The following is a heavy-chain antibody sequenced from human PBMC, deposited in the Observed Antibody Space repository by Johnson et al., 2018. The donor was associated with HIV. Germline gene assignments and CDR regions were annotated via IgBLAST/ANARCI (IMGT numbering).Heavy chain of an antibody. J-gene: IGHJ3*02. CDR3: ARRPITIVGVAFGACDI. Sequence: VQLVESAGGLVQPGGSLRLSCVVSGLSFSNFGIHWVRQAAGKRLEWVSVIGSAGDTYNPGSVKGRFTISRDNANNSLYLQMNSLRAGDTAVYYCARRPITIVGVAFGACDIWGQGTMVTVSS. V-gene: IGHV3-13*01. CDR1: GLSFSNFG. CDR2: IGSAGDT. D-gene: IGHD3-3*01.